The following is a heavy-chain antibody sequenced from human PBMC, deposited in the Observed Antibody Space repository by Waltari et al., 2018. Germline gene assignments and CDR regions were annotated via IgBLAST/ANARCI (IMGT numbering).Heavy chain of an antibody. D-gene: IGHD2-8*02. CDR1: GFTVSSGY. J-gene: IGHJ4*02. CDR3: ARVGSCIGGVCSNN. Sequence: EVQLVETGGNLIQPGGSLRLSCAASGFTVSSGYMSWVRRAPGKGLGWVSVIARGGATYSADSVKGRFTISRDNSKNTLYLQMNSLRAEDTALYYCARVGSCIGGVCSNNWGQGTLVTVSS. CDR2: IARGGAT. V-gene: IGHV3-53*02.